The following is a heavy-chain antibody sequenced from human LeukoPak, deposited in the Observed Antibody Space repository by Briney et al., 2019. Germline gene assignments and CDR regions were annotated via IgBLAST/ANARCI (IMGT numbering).Heavy chain of an antibody. D-gene: IGHD3-16*01. V-gene: IGHV4-39*01. Sequence: PETLSLACTVSGDSIRSSDHYWAWIRQPPGKSLEWIGCVYHSGSTYYNPSLKSRLTISVNTHKNQFSLRLTSVTATDTALYYCARRDLAIIGGFDSWGPGNLVSVSS. CDR2: VYHSGST. CDR3: ARRDLAIIGGFDS. CDR1: GDSIRSSDHY. J-gene: IGHJ4*02.